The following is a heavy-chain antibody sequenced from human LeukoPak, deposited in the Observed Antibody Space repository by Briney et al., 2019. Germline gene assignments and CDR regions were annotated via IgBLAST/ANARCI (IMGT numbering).Heavy chain of an antibody. CDR1: GYTFTGYY. D-gene: IGHD6-13*01. CDR2: INPNSGGT. Sequence: GASLKLSCKASGYTFTGYYMHWVRQAPGQGLEWMGWINPNSGGTNYAQKFQGRITMTRDTSISTAYMELSRLRSDDTAVYYCARGIHVGYSSSWGQGTLVSVSS. V-gene: IGHV1-2*02. J-gene: IGHJ4*02. CDR3: ARGIHVGYSSS.